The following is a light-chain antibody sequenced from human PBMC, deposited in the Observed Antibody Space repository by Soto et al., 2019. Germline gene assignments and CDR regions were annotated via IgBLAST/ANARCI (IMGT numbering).Light chain of an antibody. V-gene: IGKV3-11*01. Sequence: EIVLTQSPATLSVSPGERATLSCRASQSVSSYLAWYQQRPGQAPRLLIYDASSRATGIPARFSGSGSGTDFTLTITSLEPEESAVYYCQQRSNWPSTFGGGTKVEI. CDR3: QQRSNWPST. J-gene: IGKJ4*01. CDR1: QSVSSY. CDR2: DAS.